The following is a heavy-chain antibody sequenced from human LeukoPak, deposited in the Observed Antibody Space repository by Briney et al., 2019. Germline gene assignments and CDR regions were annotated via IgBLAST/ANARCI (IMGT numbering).Heavy chain of an antibody. J-gene: IGHJ4*02. D-gene: IGHD5-12*01. CDR3: ARVQPEFSGYEGPRVASLY. Sequence: GASVKVSCKASGYTFTGYYMHWVRQAPGQGLEWMGWINPNSGGTNYAQKFQGRVTMTRDTSISTAYMELSRLRSDDTAVYYCARVQPEFSGYEGPRVASLYWGQGTLVTVSS. CDR2: INPNSGGT. CDR1: GYTFTGYY. V-gene: IGHV1-2*02.